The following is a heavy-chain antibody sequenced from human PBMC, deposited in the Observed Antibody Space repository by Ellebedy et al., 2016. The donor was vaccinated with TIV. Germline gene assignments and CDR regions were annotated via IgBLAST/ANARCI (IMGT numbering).Heavy chain of an antibody. CDR2: INTNTGGP. CDR1: GYTFTRYN. V-gene: IGHV7-4-1*02. D-gene: IGHD3-10*02. J-gene: IGHJ4*02. Sequence: ASVKVSCKASGYTFTRYNVNWVRQAPGQGLEWMGWINTNTGGPAYAQDFTGRFVFSLNTSVSTAYLQISSLKAEDTAVYYCALLCNNSHPAARFFDCWGQGTPVTVSS. CDR3: ALLCNNSHPAARFFDC.